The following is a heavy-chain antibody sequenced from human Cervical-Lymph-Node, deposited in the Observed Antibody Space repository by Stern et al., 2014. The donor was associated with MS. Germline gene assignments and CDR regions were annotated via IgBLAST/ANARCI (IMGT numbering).Heavy chain of an antibody. CDR1: GYTFTNYA. CDR3: ARQDSNYIFDY. J-gene: IGHJ4*02. Sequence: VQLEESGSEMKKPGASVKVSCKGSGYTFTNYALNWVRQAPGQGLEWMGWINTNTGNPTYAQDFTGRVVFSLDTSVSTAYLQISGLKAEDTAVYYCARQDSNYIFDYWGQGTLVTVSS. CDR2: INTNTGNP. V-gene: IGHV7-4-1*02. D-gene: IGHD4-11*01.